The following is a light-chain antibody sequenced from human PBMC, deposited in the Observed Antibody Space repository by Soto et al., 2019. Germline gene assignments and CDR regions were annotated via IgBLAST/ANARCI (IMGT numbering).Light chain of an antibody. CDR2: DVS. V-gene: IGLV2-14*01. Sequence: QPVLTQPASVSGSPGQSITISCTGTSSDVGYYNYVSWYQQHPGKAPKLMICDVSNRPSGVSNRFSGSKSGNTASLIISGLQAEDEADYYCSSYTTNSAVIFGGGTKLTVL. CDR1: SSDVGYYNY. CDR3: SSYTTNSAVI. J-gene: IGLJ2*01.